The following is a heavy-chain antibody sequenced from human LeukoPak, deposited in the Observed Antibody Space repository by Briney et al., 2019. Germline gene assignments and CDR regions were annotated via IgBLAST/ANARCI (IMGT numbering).Heavy chain of an antibody. CDR3: ARHPLAAADPEWFDP. J-gene: IGHJ5*02. V-gene: IGHV5-51*01. CDR2: IYPGDSDT. D-gene: IGHD6-13*01. CDR1: GYSFTSYW. Sequence: GESLKISCKGSGYSFTSYWIGWVRQMPGKGLEWMGIIYPGDSDTRYSPSFQGQVTISADKSISTAYLQWSSLKASDTAMYYCARHPLAAADPEWFDPWGQGTLVTVSS.